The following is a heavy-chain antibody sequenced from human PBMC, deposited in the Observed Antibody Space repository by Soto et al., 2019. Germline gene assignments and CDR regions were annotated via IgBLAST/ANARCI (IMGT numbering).Heavy chain of an antibody. D-gene: IGHD6-13*01. CDR1: GYTFTSYY. J-gene: IGHJ4*02. CDR2: INPSGGST. V-gene: IGHV1-46*01. CDR3: ARDQIKQQLVPPLYY. Sequence: ASVKVSCKASGYTFTSYYMHWVRQAPGQGLEWMGIINPSGGSTSYAQKFQGRVTTTRDTSTSTVYMELSSLRSEDTAVYYCARDQIKQQLVPPLYYWGQGTLVTVSS.